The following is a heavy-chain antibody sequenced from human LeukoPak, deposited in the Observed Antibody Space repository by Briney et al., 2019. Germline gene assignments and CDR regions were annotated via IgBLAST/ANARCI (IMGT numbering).Heavy chain of an antibody. V-gene: IGHV3-11*04. D-gene: IGHD1-7*01. CDR3: TRVSTGTTDY. CDR1: GFTFTDYY. Sequence: GGSLRLSCAASGFTFTDYYMSWIRQAPGRGLEWVSYISVSGGTRYYADSVKGRFTISRDNAKNSLYLQMDSLRADDTAVYYCTRVSTGTTDYWGQGTLVTVSS. J-gene: IGHJ4*02. CDR2: ISVSGGTR.